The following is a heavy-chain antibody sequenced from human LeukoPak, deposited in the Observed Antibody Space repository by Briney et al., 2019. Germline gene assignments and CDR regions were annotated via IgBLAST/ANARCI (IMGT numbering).Heavy chain of an antibody. CDR2: ISYDGNHI. D-gene: IGHD2-21*02. Sequence: PGGSLRLSCAASGFTFSSYAMHWVRQAPGKGLEWVAVISYDGNHIFYADSVKGRFTISRDNSKNTLYLQMNSLTTEDTAVCYCARCGGDCYTSTQGFDYWGQGTLVTVSS. CDR3: ARCGGDCYTSTQGFDY. V-gene: IGHV3-30*04. J-gene: IGHJ4*02. CDR1: GFTFSSYA.